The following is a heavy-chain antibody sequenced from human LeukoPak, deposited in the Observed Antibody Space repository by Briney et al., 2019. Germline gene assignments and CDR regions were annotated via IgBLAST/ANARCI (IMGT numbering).Heavy chain of an antibody. D-gene: IGHD6-19*01. J-gene: IGHJ5*02. CDR3: AREKAVAAIDP. CDR2: INHSGST. V-gene: IGHV4-34*01. Sequence: SETLSLTCAVYGGSFSGYYWSWIRQPPGKGLEWIGEINHSGSTNYNPSLKSRVTISVDTSKNQFSLKLSSVTAADTAVYYCAREKAVAAIDPWGQGTLVTVSS. CDR1: GGSFSGYY.